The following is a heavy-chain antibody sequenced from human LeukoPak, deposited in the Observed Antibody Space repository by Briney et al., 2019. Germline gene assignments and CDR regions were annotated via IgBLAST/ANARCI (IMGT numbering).Heavy chain of an antibody. J-gene: IGHJ4*02. D-gene: IGHD3-16*02. CDR3: ARSLTFGGVIALANFDY. CDR1: GFTFSSYW. Sequence: GGSLRLSCAASGFTFSSYWMHWVRQAPGKGLVWVSRINSDGSSTSYADSVKGRFTISRDNAKNTLYLQMNSLRAEDTAVYYCARSLTFGGVIALANFDYWGQGTLVTVSS. CDR2: INSDGSST. V-gene: IGHV3-74*01.